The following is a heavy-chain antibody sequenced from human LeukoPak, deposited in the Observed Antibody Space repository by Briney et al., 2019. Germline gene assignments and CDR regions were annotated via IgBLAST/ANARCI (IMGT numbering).Heavy chain of an antibody. CDR1: GFTFSSYS. J-gene: IGHJ4*02. V-gene: IGHV3-21*01. CDR3: ARGDDYGDLVIDY. Sequence: GGSLRLSCAASGFTFSSYSMHWVRQAPGKGLEWVSSISSSSSYIYYADSVKGRFTISRDNAKNSLYLQMNSLRAEDTAVYYCARGDDYGDLVIDYWGQGTLVTVSS. D-gene: IGHD4-17*01. CDR2: ISSSSSYI.